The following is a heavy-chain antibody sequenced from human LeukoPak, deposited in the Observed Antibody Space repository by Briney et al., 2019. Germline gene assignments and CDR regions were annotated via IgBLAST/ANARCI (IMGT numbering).Heavy chain of an antibody. J-gene: IGHJ6*02. CDR2: ISGRGGST. CDR3: ARHDFWSGYYTKFHGMDV. CDR1: GFTFSSYA. V-gene: IGHV3-23*01. Sequence: GGSLRLSCAASGFTFSSYAMSWVRQAPGKGLEWVSAISGRGGSTYYADSVKGRFTISRDNSKNTLYLQMNSLRAEDTAVYYCARHDFWSGYYTKFHGMDVWGQGTTVTVSS. D-gene: IGHD3-3*01.